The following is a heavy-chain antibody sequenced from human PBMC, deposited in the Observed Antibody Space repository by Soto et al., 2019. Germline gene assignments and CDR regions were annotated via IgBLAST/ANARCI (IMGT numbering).Heavy chain of an antibody. CDR2: IRLYNGNT. V-gene: IGHV1-18*01. D-gene: IGHD1-26*01. CDR3: ARENKWELSHWFDP. CDR1: GYNFSTYG. J-gene: IGHJ5*02. Sequence: QVQLVQSGAEVKKPGASVKVSCKASGYNFSTYGISWVRQAPGQGLEWVGWIRLYNGNTKYARKLQDRVTMATDTSTATAHMELRSLRSDDTAVYYCARENKWELSHWFDPWGQGTLVTVSS.